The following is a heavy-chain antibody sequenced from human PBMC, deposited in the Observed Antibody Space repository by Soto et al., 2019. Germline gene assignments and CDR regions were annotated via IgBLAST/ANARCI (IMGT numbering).Heavy chain of an antibody. V-gene: IGHV1-8*01. J-gene: IGHJ4*02. CDR1: GDTFTSYD. Sequence: ASGKVSCKASGDTFTSYDIHWVRQATGQGLEWMGWMNPYSGNIGYAQKFQGRVTMTRNTSISTAYMELSSLRSEDTAIYYCARVFTVRRGSGSDYWGQGTLVTVSS. CDR2: MNPYSGNI. D-gene: IGHD1-26*01. CDR3: ARVFTVRRGSGSDY.